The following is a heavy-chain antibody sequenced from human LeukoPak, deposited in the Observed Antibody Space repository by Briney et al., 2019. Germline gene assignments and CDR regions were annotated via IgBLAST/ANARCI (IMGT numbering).Heavy chain of an antibody. CDR2: TNPSGGST. Sequence: AASVKVSCKASGYTFTSYYMHWVRQAPGQGLEWMGITNPSGGSTSYAQKFQGRVTMTRDTSTSTVYMELSSLRSEDTAVYYCARALAVAGIDYWGQGTLVTVSS. CDR3: ARALAVAGIDY. D-gene: IGHD6-19*01. CDR1: GYTFTSYY. J-gene: IGHJ4*02. V-gene: IGHV1-46*01.